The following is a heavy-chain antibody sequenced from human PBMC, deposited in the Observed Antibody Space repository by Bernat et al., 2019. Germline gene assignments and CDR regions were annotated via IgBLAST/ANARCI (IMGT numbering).Heavy chain of an antibody. CDR2: ISGSGGST. J-gene: IGHJ4*02. V-gene: IGHV3-23*01. CDR3: AKDRGDGDSEPGANFDY. Sequence: EVQLLESGGGLVQPGGSLRLSCAASGFTFSSYAMSWVRQAPGKGLEWVSAISGSGGSTSYAASVRGRFTISSDNSKNTLYLQMNSLRAEDTAVYYCAKDRGDGDSEPGANFDYWGQGTLVTVSS. CDR1: GFTFSSYA. D-gene: IGHD4-17*01.